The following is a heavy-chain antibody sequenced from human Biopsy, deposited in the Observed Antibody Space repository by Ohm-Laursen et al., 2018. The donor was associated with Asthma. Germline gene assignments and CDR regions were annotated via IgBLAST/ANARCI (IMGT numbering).Heavy chain of an antibody. CDR3: ARQSGQDYGDSSGFDI. CDR2: VSSDGYNK. D-gene: IGHD3-22*01. V-gene: IGHV3-30*03. J-gene: IGHJ3*02. CDR1: GFVFSQCG. Sequence: SLRLSCAASGFVFSQCGMHWVRQGPGKGLEWVALVSSDGYNKYYEDSVKGRFTISRDNSRKRLYLQINRLTVEDSAGYFCARQSGQDYGDSSGFDIWGQGTKVAVSS.